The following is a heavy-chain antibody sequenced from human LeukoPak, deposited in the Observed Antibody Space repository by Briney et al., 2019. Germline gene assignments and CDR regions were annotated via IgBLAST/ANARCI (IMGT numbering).Heavy chain of an antibody. J-gene: IGHJ4*02. CDR3: ARDGDYADPIPYYFDY. Sequence: PGGSLRLSCAASGFTFSSYAMSWVRQAPGKGLEWVSAISGSGGSTYYADSVKGRFTISRDNAMNSLYLQMNSLRAEDTAVYYCARDGDYADPIPYYFDYWGQGTLVTVSS. CDR1: GFTFSSYA. D-gene: IGHD4-17*01. V-gene: IGHV3-23*01. CDR2: ISGSGGST.